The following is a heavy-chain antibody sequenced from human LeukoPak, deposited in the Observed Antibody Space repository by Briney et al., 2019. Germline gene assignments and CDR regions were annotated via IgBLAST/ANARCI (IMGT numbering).Heavy chain of an antibody. Sequence: SETLSLTCTVSGGSISSYYWSWIRQPPGKGLEWIGYIYYSGSTNYNPSLKSRVIISVDTSKNQFSLKLSSVTAADTAVYYCAGSIAVAGHDAFDIWGQGTMVTVSS. J-gene: IGHJ3*02. D-gene: IGHD6-19*01. CDR2: IYYSGST. CDR1: GGSISSYY. CDR3: AGSIAVAGHDAFDI. V-gene: IGHV4-59*01.